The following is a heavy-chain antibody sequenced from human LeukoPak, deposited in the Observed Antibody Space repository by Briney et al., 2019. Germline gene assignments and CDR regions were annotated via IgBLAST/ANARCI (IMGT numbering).Heavy chain of an antibody. Sequence: PSETLSLTCAVYSRSFNGYYWNWIRQSPGKGLEWIGEIDHTGSTSYNPSLKSRVTLSVDTSKNQFSLKLRSVTAADTALYYCARRYHDILTGWSDAFDIWGRGTMVIVSS. J-gene: IGHJ3*02. D-gene: IGHD3-9*01. V-gene: IGHV4-34*01. CDR3: ARRYHDILTGWSDAFDI. CDR2: IDHTGST. CDR1: SRSFNGYY.